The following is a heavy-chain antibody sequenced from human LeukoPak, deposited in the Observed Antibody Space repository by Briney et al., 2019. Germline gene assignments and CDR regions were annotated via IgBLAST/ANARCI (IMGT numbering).Heavy chain of an antibody. D-gene: IGHD6-13*01. V-gene: IGHV3-21*04. CDR2: ISSSKSYI. CDR1: GFTFSSYS. Sequence: PGGSLRLSCAASGFTFSSYSMNWVRQAPGKGLEWVSSISSSKSYIDYADSVKGRFTISRDNAKNSLYLQMNSLRAEDTAVYYCAKGPCIAAAGTIYDNYYYYGMDVWGQGTTVTVSS. J-gene: IGHJ6*02. CDR3: AKGPCIAAAGTIYDNYYYYGMDV.